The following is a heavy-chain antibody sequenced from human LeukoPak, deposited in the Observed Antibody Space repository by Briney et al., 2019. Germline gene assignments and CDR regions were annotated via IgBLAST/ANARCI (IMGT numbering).Heavy chain of an antibody. Sequence: SETLSLTCTVSVGSISSSTYFWGWIRQPPGKGLEWIGTIYYSGCTYYHPSLNSRVTISVDTSKNQFSLNLSSVTSAYTPGYYCASFYCSGGSCYQYYYYYYMDVWGKGTTVTISS. D-gene: IGHD2-15*01. CDR2: IYYSGCT. CDR1: VGSISSSTYF. J-gene: IGHJ6*03. CDR3: ASFYCSGGSCYQYYYYYYMDV. V-gene: IGHV4-39*01.